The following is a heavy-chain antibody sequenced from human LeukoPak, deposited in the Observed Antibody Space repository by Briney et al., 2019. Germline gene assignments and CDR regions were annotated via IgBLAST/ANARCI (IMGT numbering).Heavy chain of an antibody. CDR1: GGSFSGYY. J-gene: IGHJ4*02. Sequence: SETLSLTCAVYGGSFSGYYWSWIRQPPGKGLGWIGEINHSGSTNYNPSLKSRVTISVDTSKNQFSLKLSSVTAADTAVYYCARLMGFGNQQACFDYWGQGTLVTVSS. V-gene: IGHV4-34*01. D-gene: IGHD3-10*01. CDR2: INHSGST. CDR3: ARLMGFGNQQACFDY.